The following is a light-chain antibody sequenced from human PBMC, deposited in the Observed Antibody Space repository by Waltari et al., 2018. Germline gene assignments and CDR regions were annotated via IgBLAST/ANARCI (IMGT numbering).Light chain of an antibody. V-gene: IGKV3-20*01. CDR2: GTS. Sequence: EIVLTQSTGTVSLSPGERATLSCRASQSIGNYLVWYHQKPSQAPRLLIYGTSSRATGIPDRLSGRGYGTDFSLTISRLEPEDFAVYCCQHYVNRPATFGQGTKVEIK. CDR1: QSIGNY. CDR3: QHYVNRPAT. J-gene: IGKJ1*01.